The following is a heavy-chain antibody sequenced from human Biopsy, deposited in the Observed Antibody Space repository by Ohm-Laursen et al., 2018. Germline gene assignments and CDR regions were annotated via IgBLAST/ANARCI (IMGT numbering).Heavy chain of an antibody. V-gene: IGHV1-24*01. J-gene: IGHJ4*02. CDR1: GYTLNELS. Sequence: SVKVSCKVSGYTLNELSMHWVRQVPGKGLEWMGGFAPENGKTVYAQNFQARVSLTEDTSTDTAYMELRSLRSEDTAVYYCSRDKKGVPIAVAGHPDYWGQGTLVIVSS. CDR3: SRDKKGVPIAVAGHPDY. D-gene: IGHD6-19*01. CDR2: FAPENGKT.